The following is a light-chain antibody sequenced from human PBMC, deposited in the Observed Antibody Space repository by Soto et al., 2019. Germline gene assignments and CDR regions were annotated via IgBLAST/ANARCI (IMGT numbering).Light chain of an antibody. Sequence: DIQMTQSPTSLSASVGDRVTITCRASQGIRNFVAWYQQKPGNAPKLLIYAASTLQSGVPTRFSGSGSGTDFTLTVNILQPEDYATYSGQKYSSVPVFGPGTKVEIK. V-gene: IGKV1-27*01. CDR3: QKYSSVPV. CDR2: AAS. J-gene: IGKJ3*01. CDR1: QGIRNF.